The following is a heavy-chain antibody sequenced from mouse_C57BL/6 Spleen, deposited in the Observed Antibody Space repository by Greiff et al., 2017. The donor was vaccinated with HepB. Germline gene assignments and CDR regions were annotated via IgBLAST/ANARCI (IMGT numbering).Heavy chain of an antibody. CDR3: AREGRGQPTVVATRLDY. J-gene: IGHJ2*01. V-gene: IGHV1-81*01. D-gene: IGHD1-1*01. CDR2: IYPRSGNT. CDR1: GYTFTSYG. Sequence: QVHVKQSGAELARPGASVKLSCKASGYTFTSYGISWVKQRTGQGLEWIGEIYPRSGNTYYNEKFKGKATLTADKSSSTAYMELRSLTSEDSAVYFCAREGRGQPTVVATRLDYWGQGTTLTVSS.